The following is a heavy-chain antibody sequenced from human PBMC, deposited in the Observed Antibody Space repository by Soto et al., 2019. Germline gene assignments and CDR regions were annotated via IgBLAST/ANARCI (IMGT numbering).Heavy chain of an antibody. V-gene: IGHV4-39*01. CDR1: GGSISSSSYY. Sequence: SETLSLTCTVSGGSISSSSYYWGWIRQPPGKGLEWIGSIYYSGSTYYNPSLKSRVTISVDTSKNQFSRKLSSVTAADTAVYYCARHRAPITGEGGAFDIWGQGTMVTVSS. CDR3: ARHRAPITGEGGAFDI. D-gene: IGHD7-27*01. J-gene: IGHJ3*02. CDR2: IYYSGST.